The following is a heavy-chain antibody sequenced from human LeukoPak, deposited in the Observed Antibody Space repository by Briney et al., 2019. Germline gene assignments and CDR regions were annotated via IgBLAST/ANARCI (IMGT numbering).Heavy chain of an antibody. Sequence: GGSLRLSCAASGLSFSSFAMSWVRQAPARGLEWLSSMKGTGETIYADSVRGRCTLFRDGSRNTVYLQLNNLRVEDTAVYYCARASWFSTADAVRWGQGTVVTVSS. CDR2: MKGTGET. CDR3: ARASWFSTADAVR. D-gene: IGHD3-10*01. CDR1: GLSFSSFA. J-gene: IGHJ4*02. V-gene: IGHV3-23*01.